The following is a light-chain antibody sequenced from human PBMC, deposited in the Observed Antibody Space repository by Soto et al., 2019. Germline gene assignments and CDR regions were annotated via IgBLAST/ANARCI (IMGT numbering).Light chain of an antibody. Sequence: DIPMTQSPSTLSASVGDRVTITCRASQSITDRLAWYQQKPGKAPKFLIYKASNLEGGVPSSFSGSGSGTEFTLTISSVEPDDFATYYCQYWDDYSWTFGQGTKVEIK. V-gene: IGKV1-5*03. CDR3: QYWDDYSWT. CDR1: QSITDR. CDR2: KAS. J-gene: IGKJ1*01.